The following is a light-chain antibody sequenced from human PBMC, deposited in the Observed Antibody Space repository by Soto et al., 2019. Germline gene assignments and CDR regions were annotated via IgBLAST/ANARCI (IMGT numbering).Light chain of an antibody. Sequence: DVQLTQSPSSLSASIGDTVSISCRASQGISNYLAWYQQKPGKVPKLLIYAASTLQSGVPSRFSGSGSGTEFTLTISSLQPEDFAVYYCQQYGSSPITFGQGTRLEIK. CDR2: AAS. CDR3: QQYGSSPIT. CDR1: QGISNY. J-gene: IGKJ5*01. V-gene: IGKV1-27*01.